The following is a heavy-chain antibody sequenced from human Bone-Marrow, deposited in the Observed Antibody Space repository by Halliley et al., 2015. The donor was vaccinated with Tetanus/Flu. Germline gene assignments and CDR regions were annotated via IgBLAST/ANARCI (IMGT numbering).Heavy chain of an antibody. CDR3: LIPSSSLSDTSPDFYFDY. Sequence: QLVQSGGEVKKPGESLKISCQGSGYTFSNYWIGWVRQMPGKGLEWIGIIYPGDSDIRYNPSFLGQVTISVDRSITTAYLQWNSLKASDTAMFFCLIPSSSLSDTSPDFYFDYWGQGTLFSVSS. D-gene: IGHD2-2*02. V-gene: IGHV5-51*03. CDR1: GYTFSNYW. J-gene: IGHJ4*02. CDR2: IYPGDSDI.